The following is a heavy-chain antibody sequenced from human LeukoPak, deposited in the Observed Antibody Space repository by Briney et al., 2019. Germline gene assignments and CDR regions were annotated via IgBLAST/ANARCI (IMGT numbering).Heavy chain of an antibody. Sequence: GGSLRLSCAASGFTFSNYAMIWVRQAPGKGLQWVSVFSGSGGSTYYADSVKSRFTISKDNSKNTLYLEMNSLRAEDTAIYYCAKRSSAAAGHFDSWGQGALVSVSS. CDR2: FSGSGGST. CDR1: GFTFSNYA. J-gene: IGHJ4*02. V-gene: IGHV3-23*01. D-gene: IGHD6-13*01. CDR3: AKRSSAAAGHFDS.